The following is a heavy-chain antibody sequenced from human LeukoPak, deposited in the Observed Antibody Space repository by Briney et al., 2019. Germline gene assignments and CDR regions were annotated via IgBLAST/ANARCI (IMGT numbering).Heavy chain of an antibody. V-gene: IGHV3-11*01. D-gene: IGHD3-22*01. CDR1: GFTFSDYY. Sequence: PGGSLRLSCAASGFTFSDYYMSWIRQAPGKGLEWVSYISSSGSTIYYADSVKGRFTISRDNAKNSLYLQMNSLRAEDTAVYYCASPLVQEWYYYDSSGYYYNAFDIWGQGTMVTVSS. CDR3: ASPLVQEWYYYDSSGYYYNAFDI. J-gene: IGHJ3*02. CDR2: ISSSGSTI.